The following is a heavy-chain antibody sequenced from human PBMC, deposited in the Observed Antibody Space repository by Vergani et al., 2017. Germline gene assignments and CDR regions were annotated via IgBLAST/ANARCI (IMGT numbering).Heavy chain of an antibody. CDR2: INAGNGNT. J-gene: IGHJ4*02. V-gene: IGHV1-3*01. CDR1: GYTFTSYA. CDR3: ARELNWSYYDY. Sequence: QVQLVQSGAEVKKPGASVKFSCKASGYTFTSYAMQWVRQAPGQRLEWMGWINAGNGNTKYSQKFQGRVTITRDTSASTAYMELSSLRSEDTAVYYCARELNWSYYDYWGQGTLVTVSS. D-gene: IGHD1-1*01.